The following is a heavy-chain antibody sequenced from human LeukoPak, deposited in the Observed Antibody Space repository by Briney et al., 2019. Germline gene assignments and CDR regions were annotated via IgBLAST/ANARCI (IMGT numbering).Heavy chain of an antibody. D-gene: IGHD4/OR15-4a*01. V-gene: IGHV3-7*03. CDR1: GFTFSNYW. CDR3: AKVAGAHEYFQH. Sequence: PGGSLRLSCAASGFTFSNYWMNWVRQAPGKGLEWVANIKEDGSEKYYVDSVKGRFTISRDNAKNSVYLQMNSLRAEDTAVYYCAKVAGAHEYFQHWGQGTLVTVSS. J-gene: IGHJ1*01. CDR2: IKEDGSEK.